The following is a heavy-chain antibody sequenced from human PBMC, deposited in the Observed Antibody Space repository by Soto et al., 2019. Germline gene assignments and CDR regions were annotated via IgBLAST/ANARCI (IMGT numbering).Heavy chain of an antibody. CDR1: GNTHTIYF. J-gene: IGHJ4*02. CDR3: ARVGVVVVAATPDY. CDR2: INSVSGGT. Sequence: ASVKVSCKASGNTHTIYFIHWLRQARGQGLEWMGWINSVSGGTNYAHKFQGRVTMTRDTSTTTAFMELSGLRSDDTAVYYCARVGVVVVAATPDYWGQGTLVTVSS. D-gene: IGHD2-15*01. V-gene: IGHV1-2*02.